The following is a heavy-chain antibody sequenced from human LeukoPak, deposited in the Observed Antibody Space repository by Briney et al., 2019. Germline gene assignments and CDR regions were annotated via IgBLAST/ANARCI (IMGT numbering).Heavy chain of an antibody. Sequence: ASLKISCKGSGYSFTSYWIGRVRQMPGKGLEWMGIIYPGDSDTRYSPSFQGQVTISADKSINIAYLQWSSLKASDTAMYFCARSSTGAGHFDFWGQGTLVTVS. CDR1: GYSFTSYW. D-gene: IGHD2-15*01. V-gene: IGHV5-51*01. CDR2: IYPGDSDT. J-gene: IGHJ4*02. CDR3: ARSSTGAGHFDF.